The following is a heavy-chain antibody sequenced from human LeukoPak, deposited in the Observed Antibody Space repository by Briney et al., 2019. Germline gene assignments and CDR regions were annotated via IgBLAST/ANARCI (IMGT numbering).Heavy chain of an antibody. CDR1: GDTFIRYG. V-gene: IGHV1-8*03. Sequence: ASVKVSCKASGDTFIRYGISWVRQAPGQGLEWMGWMNPNSGNTGYAQKFQGRVTITRNTSISTAYMELSSLRSEDTAVYYCARRRSSSGWLDAFDIWGQGTMVTVSS. D-gene: IGHD6-19*01. CDR2: MNPNSGNT. CDR3: ARRRSSSGWLDAFDI. J-gene: IGHJ3*02.